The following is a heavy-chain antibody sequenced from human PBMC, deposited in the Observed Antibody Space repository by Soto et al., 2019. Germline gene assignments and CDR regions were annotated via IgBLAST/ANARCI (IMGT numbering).Heavy chain of an antibody. V-gene: IGHV1-8*02. CDR1: GYIFTNYG. CDR3: ARGRGELLDY. CDR2: MNPNSGNT. J-gene: IGHJ4*02. Sequence: QVQLVQSGAEVEKPGASVKVSCKASGYIFTNYGISWVRQAPGQGLEWMGWMNPNSGNTGYAQKFQGRVTMTRNTSISTAYMELSSLRSEDTAVYYCARGRGELLDYWGQGTLVTVSS. D-gene: IGHD1-26*01.